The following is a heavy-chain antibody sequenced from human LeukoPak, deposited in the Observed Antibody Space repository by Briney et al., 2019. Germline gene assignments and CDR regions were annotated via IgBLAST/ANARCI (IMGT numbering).Heavy chain of an antibody. CDR3: ARVAAAGLYYFDY. V-gene: IGHV3-7*03. CDR2: MKQDGSEK. Sequence: GSLRLSCAASGFTFSSYWMSWVRQAPGKGLEWVANMKQDGSEKYYVDSVKGRFTISRDNAKNSLYPQMNSLRAEDTAVYYCARVAAAGLYYFDYWGQGTLVTVSS. CDR1: GFTFSSYW. J-gene: IGHJ4*02. D-gene: IGHD6-13*01.